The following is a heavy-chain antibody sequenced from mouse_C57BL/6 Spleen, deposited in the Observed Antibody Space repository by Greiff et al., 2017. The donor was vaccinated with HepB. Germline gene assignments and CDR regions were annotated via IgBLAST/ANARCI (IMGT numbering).Heavy chain of an antibody. D-gene: IGHD5-1*01. CDR1: GYTFTDYY. J-gene: IGHJ3*01. CDR2: IYPGSGNT. Sequence: LQESGAELVRPGASVKLSCKASGYTFTDYYINWVKQRPGQGLEWIARIYPGSGNTYYNEKFKGKATLTAEKSSSTAYMQLSSLTSEDSAVYFCARGTYLAYWGQGTLVTVSA. CDR3: ARGTYLAY. V-gene: IGHV1-76*01.